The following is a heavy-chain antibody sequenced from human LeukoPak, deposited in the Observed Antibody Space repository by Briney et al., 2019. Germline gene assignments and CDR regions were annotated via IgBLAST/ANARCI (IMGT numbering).Heavy chain of an antibody. D-gene: IGHD6-6*01. CDR2: IYYSGST. CDR3: ARVGSYSSSVDY. V-gene: IGHV4-59*01. J-gene: IGHJ4*02. CDR1: GGSISSYY. Sequence: SGTLSLTCTVSGGSISSYYWSWIRQPPGKGLEWIGYIYYSGSTNYNPSLKSRVTISVDTSKNQFSLKLSSVTAADTAVYYCARVGSYSSSVDYWGQGTLVTVSS.